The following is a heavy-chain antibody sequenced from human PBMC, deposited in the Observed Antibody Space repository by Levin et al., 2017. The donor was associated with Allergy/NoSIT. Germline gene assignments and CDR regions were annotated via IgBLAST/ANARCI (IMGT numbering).Heavy chain of an antibody. D-gene: IGHD3-10*01. CDR2: IDWDDDK. J-gene: IGHJ4*02. V-gene: IGHV2-70*11. Sequence: SGPTLVKPTQTLTLTCTFSGFSLTTSGMCVSWIHQPPGNALEWLARIDWDDDKYYSTSLKTRLTISRDTSKNQVVLTMTSMDPVDTATYYCARATNHYYGRGFDYWGQGTPVTVSS. CDR3: ARATNHYYGRGFDY. CDR1: GFSLTTSGMC.